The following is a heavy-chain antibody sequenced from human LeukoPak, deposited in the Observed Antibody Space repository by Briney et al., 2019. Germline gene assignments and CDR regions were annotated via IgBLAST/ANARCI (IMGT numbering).Heavy chain of an antibody. Sequence: GGSLRLSCAASVFTFSSYGMHWVRQAPGKGLEWVAFIRYDGSNKYYADSVKGRFTISRDNSKNTLYLQMNSLRAEDTAVYYCAKGHYSGWSSFDYWGQGTLVTVSS. V-gene: IGHV3-30*02. CDR1: VFTFSSYG. J-gene: IGHJ4*02. CDR2: IRYDGSNK. D-gene: IGHD6-19*01. CDR3: AKGHYSGWSSFDY.